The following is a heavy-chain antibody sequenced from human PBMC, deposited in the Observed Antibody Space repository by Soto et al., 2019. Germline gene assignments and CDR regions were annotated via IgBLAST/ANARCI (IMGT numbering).Heavy chain of an antibody. V-gene: IGHV1-69*01. J-gene: IGHJ3*01. CDR2: FIPIIGGG. D-gene: IGHD2-15*01. CDR3: ARRSVSHSNAFDF. CDR1: GGTFRNLA. Sequence: QVQPVQSGAEVKKPGSSVKVSCKASGGTFRNLAINWVRQAPGQGLEWMGGFIPIIGGGINAQKFQGRVTITSDESTSTAYMELSSLKSEDTAMYFCARRSVSHSNAFDFWGQGTMVTVSS.